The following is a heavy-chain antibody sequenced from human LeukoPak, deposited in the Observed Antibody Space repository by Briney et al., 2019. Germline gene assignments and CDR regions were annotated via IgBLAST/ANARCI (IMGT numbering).Heavy chain of an antibody. CDR1: GFTFSSYA. CDR2: ISGSGGST. Sequence: PGGSLRLSCAASGFTFSSYAMSWVRQAPGKGLEWVSAISGSGGSTYYADSVKGRFTISRDNAKNSLYLQMNSLRAEDTPLYHCAREPTYYYGSGRKKTRYYYYYMDVWGKGTTVTISS. CDR3: AREPTYYYGSGRKKTRYYYYYMDV. V-gene: IGHV3-23*01. J-gene: IGHJ6*03. D-gene: IGHD3-10*01.